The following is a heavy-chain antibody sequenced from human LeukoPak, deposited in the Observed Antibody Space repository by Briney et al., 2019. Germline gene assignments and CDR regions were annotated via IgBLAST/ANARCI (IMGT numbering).Heavy chain of an antibody. CDR1: GGSISSGSYY. V-gene: IGHV4-61*02. CDR3: ARDFSGHYQVYFDYGMDV. D-gene: IGHD3-22*01. J-gene: IGHJ6*02. Sequence: SQTLSLTCTVSGGSISSGSYYWSWIRQPAGKGLEWIGRIYTSGSTNYNPSLKSRVTISVDTSKNQFSLKLSSVTAADTAVYYCARDFSGHYQVYFDYGMDVWGQGTTVTVSS. CDR2: IYTSGST.